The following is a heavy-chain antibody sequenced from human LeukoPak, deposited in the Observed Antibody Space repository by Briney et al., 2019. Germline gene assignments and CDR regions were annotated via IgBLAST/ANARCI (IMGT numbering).Heavy chain of an antibody. J-gene: IGHJ5*02. V-gene: IGHV4-59*08. CDR2: IYYSGST. Sequence: SETLSLTCTVSGGSISSYYWSWIRQPAGKGLEWIGYIYYSGSTNYNPSLKSRVTISVDTSKNQFSLNLRSVTAADTAVYYCARHPTALVSYGFDPWGQGTLVTVSS. D-gene: IGHD5-18*01. CDR1: GGSISSYY. CDR3: ARHPTALVSYGFDP.